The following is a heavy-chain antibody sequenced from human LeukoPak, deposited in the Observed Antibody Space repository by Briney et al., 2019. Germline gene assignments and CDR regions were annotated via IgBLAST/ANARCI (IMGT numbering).Heavy chain of an antibody. V-gene: IGHV3-23*01. D-gene: IGHD2-8*02. J-gene: IGHJ4*02. Sequence: GGSLRLSCAASGSTFRSYTMSWVRQAPGKGLEWVSAISGSGDNTYYGDSVKGRFTISRDNSKDTLYLQMNSLRAEDTAVYYCARKGWSITLDSWGQGTLVTVSS. CDR3: ARKGWSITLDS. CDR2: ISGSGDNT. CDR1: GSTFRSYT.